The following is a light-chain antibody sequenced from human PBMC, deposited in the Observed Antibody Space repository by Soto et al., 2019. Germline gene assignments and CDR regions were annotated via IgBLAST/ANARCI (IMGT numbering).Light chain of an antibody. CDR1: SSNIGAGYD. CDR2: SSV. CDR3: QSYDSRLNGYV. J-gene: IGLJ1*01. Sequence: QAVVTQPPSVSGAPGQEVTISCTGSSSNIGAGYDVHWYQQLPRTAPKLLIYSSVNRPSGVPDRFSASKSDTSASLAITGLRPEDEADYYCQSYDSRLNGYVFGTGTKLTVL. V-gene: IGLV1-40*01.